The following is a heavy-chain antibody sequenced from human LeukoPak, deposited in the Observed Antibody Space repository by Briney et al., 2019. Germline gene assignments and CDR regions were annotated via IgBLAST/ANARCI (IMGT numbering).Heavy chain of an antibody. CDR2: INTNTGNP. V-gene: IGHV7-4-1*02. D-gene: IGHD5-18*01. Sequence: ASVKVSCKASGNTFTGYYIHWVRQAPGQGLEWMGWINTNTGNPTYAQGFTGRFVFSLDTSVSTAYLHISSLKAEDTAVYYCARGTAEPDYWGQGTLVTVSS. CDR1: GNTFTGYY. J-gene: IGHJ4*02. CDR3: ARGTAEPDY.